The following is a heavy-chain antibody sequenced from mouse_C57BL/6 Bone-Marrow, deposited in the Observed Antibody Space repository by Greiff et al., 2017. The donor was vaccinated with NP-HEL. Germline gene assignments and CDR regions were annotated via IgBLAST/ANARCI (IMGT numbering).Heavy chain of an antibody. CDR1: GFTFSDYY. D-gene: IGHD2-3*01. CDR2: INYDGSST. V-gene: IGHV5-16*01. CDR3: ARAWDGYPWFAY. Sequence: EVQRVESEGGLVQPGSSMKLSCTASGFTFSDYYLAWVRQVPEKGLEWVANINYDGSSTYYLDSLKGRFIISRDNAKNILYLQMSSLKSEDTATYYCARAWDGYPWFAYWGQGTLVTVSA. J-gene: IGHJ3*01.